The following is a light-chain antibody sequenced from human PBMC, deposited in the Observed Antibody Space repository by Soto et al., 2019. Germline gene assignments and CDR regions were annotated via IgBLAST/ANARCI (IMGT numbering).Light chain of an antibody. CDR2: DVS. J-gene: IGLJ2*01. Sequence: QSALTQPASVSGSPGQSITISCTGTSSDVGGYNYVSWYQQHPGKAPKLMIYDVSNRPSGVSNRFSGSKSGNTASLTISGLQAEDEADYYCRSYISSSTVVFGGGTKVTAL. CDR1: SSDVGGYNY. V-gene: IGLV2-14*01. CDR3: RSYISSSTVV.